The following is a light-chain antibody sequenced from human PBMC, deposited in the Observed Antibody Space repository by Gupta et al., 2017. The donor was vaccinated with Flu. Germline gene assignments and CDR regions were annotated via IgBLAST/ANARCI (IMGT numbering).Light chain of an antibody. CDR3: QQRSNWPWT. V-gene: IGKV3-11*01. Sequence: EIVLTQSPATLSLSPGERPTLSCSASQSVSSYLAWYQQKPGQAPRLLIYDASNRATGIPARFSGSGSGTEFTLTISSLEPEDFAVYYCQQRSNWPWTFGQGTKVEIK. J-gene: IGKJ1*01. CDR2: DAS. CDR1: QSVSSY.